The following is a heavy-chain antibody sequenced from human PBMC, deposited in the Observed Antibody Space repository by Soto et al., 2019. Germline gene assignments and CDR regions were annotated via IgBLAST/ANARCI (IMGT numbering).Heavy chain of an antibody. J-gene: IGHJ4*02. V-gene: IGHV1-3*01. Sequence: ASLKVSCKSSVYTLASYAMHWVRRAGGQRLEWRGWINAGNGNTKYSQKFQGRVTITRDTSASTAYMELSSLRSEDTAVYYCEREKGYFQWFFFDYWGQGTLVTVSS. CDR1: VYTLASYA. D-gene: IGHD3-9*01. CDR3: EREKGYFQWFFFDY. CDR2: INAGNGNT.